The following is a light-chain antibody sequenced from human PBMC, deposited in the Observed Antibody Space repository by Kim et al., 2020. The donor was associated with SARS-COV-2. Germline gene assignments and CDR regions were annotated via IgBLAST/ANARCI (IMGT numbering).Light chain of an antibody. CDR3: CSYAGSYTNA. CDR1: SSDVGGYNY. V-gene: IGLV2-11*01. J-gene: IGLJ1*01. CDR2: DVC. Sequence: QSALTQPRSVSGSPGQSVTISCTGTSSDVGGYNYVSWYQQHPGKAPKLMIYDVCKRHSGVPDRFSGSKSGNTASLTISGLQAEDEADYYCCSYAGSYTNAFGAETMVSVL.